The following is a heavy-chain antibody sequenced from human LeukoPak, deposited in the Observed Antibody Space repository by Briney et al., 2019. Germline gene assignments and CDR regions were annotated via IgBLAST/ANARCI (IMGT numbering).Heavy chain of an antibody. J-gene: IGHJ4*02. D-gene: IGHD1-1*01. V-gene: IGHV3-7*01. CDR1: GFTFSSYW. CDR3: ARGVPTGIDYFDY. Sequence: GALILSCAASGFTFSSYWMSWVRQAPGKGLEWVANIKQDGSEKYYVDSVKGRFTISRDNAKNSLYLQMNSLRAEDTAVYYCARGVPTGIDYFDYWGQGTLATVSS. CDR2: IKQDGSEK.